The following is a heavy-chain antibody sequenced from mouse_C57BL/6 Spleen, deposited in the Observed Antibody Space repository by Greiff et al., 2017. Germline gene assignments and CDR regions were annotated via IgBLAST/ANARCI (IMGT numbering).Heavy chain of an antibody. CDR1: GYAFSSYW. D-gene: IGHD1-1*01. Sequence: VQGVESGAELVKPGASVKISCKASGYAFSSYWMNWVKQRPGKGLEWIGQIYPGDGDTNYNGKFKGKATLTADKASSTAYMQLSSLTAEDSAVYFCASPYGRSSFDYWGQGTTLTVSS. CDR2: IYPGDGDT. V-gene: IGHV1-80*01. CDR3: ASPYGRSSFDY. J-gene: IGHJ2*01.